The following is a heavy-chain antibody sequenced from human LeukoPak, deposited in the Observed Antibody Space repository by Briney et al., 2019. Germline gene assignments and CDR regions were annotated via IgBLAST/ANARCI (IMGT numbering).Heavy chain of an antibody. J-gene: IGHJ3*02. CDR3: ARGPPGAAIEI. V-gene: IGHV4-31*03. CDR1: GGAISTGNYY. CDR2: IYHGGST. Sequence: SETLSLTCTVSGGAISTGNYYWSWIRQHPVKGLEWIGYIYHGGSTDYNPSLKSRVTVSLDTSNNQFSLNLNSVTAADSAVYYCARGPPGAAIEIWGQGTVVTVSS. D-gene: IGHD3-10*01.